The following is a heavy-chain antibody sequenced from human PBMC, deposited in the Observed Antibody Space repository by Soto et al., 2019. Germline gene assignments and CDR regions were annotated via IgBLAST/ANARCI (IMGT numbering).Heavy chain of an antibody. CDR2: ISNDGRST. J-gene: IGHJ1*01. CDR1: GFTFSSYG. Sequence: EVQLVESGGGLVQPGGSLRLSCVASGFTFSSYGMHWVRQAPGKGLVWVASISNDGRSTNYADPVKGRFTISRDNAKNTVYLQMNSLRDEYTAGDEGERLPDKSPENWGQGNLVTVSS. CDR3: ERLPDKSPEN. D-gene: IGHD2-15*01. V-gene: IGHV3-74*01.